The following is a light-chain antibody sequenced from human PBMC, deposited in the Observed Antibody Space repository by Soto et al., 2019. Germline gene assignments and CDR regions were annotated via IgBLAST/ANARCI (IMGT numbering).Light chain of an antibody. CDR1: SSDVGSYNL. CDR2: GGT. J-gene: IGLJ1*01. CDR3: CSYAGITTYYV. Sequence: QSALTQPASVSGSPGQSITISCTGTSSDVGSYNLVSWYQQHPGGAPKLMIYGGTKRPSGVSNRFSGSKSGNTASLTISGLQAEDEADYYCCSYAGITTYYVFGTGTKLTVL. V-gene: IGLV2-23*01.